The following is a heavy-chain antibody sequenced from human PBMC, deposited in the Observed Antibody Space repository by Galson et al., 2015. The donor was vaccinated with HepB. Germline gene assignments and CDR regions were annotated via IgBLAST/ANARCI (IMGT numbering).Heavy chain of an antibody. CDR3: ARGENYDFWSGYYGIDY. V-gene: IGHV1-69*13. J-gene: IGHJ4*02. CDR1: GGTFSSYA. Sequence: SVKVSCKASGGTFSSYAISWVRQAPGQGLEWMGGIIPIFGTANYAQKFQGRVTITADESTSTAYMELSSLRSEDTAVYYCARGENYDFWSGYYGIDYWGQGTLVTVSS. D-gene: IGHD3-3*01. CDR2: IIPIFGTA.